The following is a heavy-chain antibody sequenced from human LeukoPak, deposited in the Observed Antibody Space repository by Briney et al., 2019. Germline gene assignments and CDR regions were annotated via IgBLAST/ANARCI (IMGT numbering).Heavy chain of an antibody. J-gene: IGHJ4*02. CDR1: GYTFTSYG. V-gene: IGHV1-18*01. Sequence: ASVKVSCKASGYTFTSYGISWVRQAPGQGLEWMGWISAYNGNTNYAQKLQGRVTMTTDTSTSTAYMELRSLRSDDTAVYYCARGGYRYCSGGSCYSAPFDYWGQGTLVTVSS. D-gene: IGHD2-15*01. CDR3: ARGGYRYCSGGSCYSAPFDY. CDR2: ISAYNGNT.